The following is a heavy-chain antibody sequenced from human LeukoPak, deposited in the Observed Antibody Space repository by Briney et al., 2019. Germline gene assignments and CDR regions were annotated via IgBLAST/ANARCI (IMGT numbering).Heavy chain of an antibody. CDR1: GFSFSSSG. CDR3: ARDTRIMVRGVRGAFDI. V-gene: IGHV3-30*02. CDR2: IRYDGNNK. Sequence: GGSLRLSCAASGFSFSSSGMHWVRQAPGKGLEWAAFIRYDGNNKYYPDSVKGRFTISRDNSKNTLYLQMNSLRAEDTAVYYCARDTRIMVRGVRGAFDIWGQGTTVTVSS. D-gene: IGHD3-10*01. J-gene: IGHJ3*02.